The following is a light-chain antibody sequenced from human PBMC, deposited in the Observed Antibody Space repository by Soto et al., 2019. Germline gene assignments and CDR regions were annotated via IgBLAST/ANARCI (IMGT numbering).Light chain of an antibody. CDR2: GAS. V-gene: IGKV3-20*01. CDR3: QQYGSSPWT. J-gene: IGKJ1*01. Sequence: ETVMTQSPATLSVSPGERVTLSCRASQSVSSSYLAWYQQKPGQAPRLLIYGASSRATGIPDRFSGSGSGTDFTLTISRLEPEDFAVYYCQQYGSSPWTSGQGTKVDIK. CDR1: QSVSSSY.